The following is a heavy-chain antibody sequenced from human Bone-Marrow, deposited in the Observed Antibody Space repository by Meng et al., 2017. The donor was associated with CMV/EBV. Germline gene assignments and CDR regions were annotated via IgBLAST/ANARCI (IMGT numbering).Heavy chain of an antibody. CDR2: IYPGDSDT. CDR3: ARHQSGSAVRRGAFDI. V-gene: IGHV5-51*01. Sequence: GESLKISCKGSGYTFATYWIGWVRQMPGKGLEWMGIIYPGDSDTRYSPSFQGQVTISADKSISSAYLQWSSLKASDSAIYYCARHQSGSAVRRGAFDIWGQGTMVTVSS. D-gene: IGHD6-6*01. CDR1: GYTFATYW. J-gene: IGHJ3*02.